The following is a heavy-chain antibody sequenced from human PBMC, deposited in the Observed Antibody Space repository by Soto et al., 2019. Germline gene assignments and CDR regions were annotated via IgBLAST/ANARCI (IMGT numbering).Heavy chain of an antibody. J-gene: IGHJ4*02. Sequence: GGSLRLSCAASGFTFSSYGMHWVRQAPGKGLEWVAVISYDGSNKYYADSVKGRFTISRDNSKNTLYLQMNSLRAEDTAVYYCAKDSGYDYIWGSYRYTGGHYWGQGTLVTVSS. CDR3: AKDSGYDYIWGSYRYTGGHY. V-gene: IGHV3-30*18. CDR1: GFTFSSYG. CDR2: ISYDGSNK. D-gene: IGHD3-16*02.